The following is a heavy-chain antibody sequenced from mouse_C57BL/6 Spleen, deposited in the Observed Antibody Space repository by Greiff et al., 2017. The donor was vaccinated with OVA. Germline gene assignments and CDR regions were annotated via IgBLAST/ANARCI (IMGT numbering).Heavy chain of an antibody. Sequence: QVQLQQSGPELVKPGASVKISCKASGYAFSSSWMNWVKQRPGKGLEWIGRIYPGDGDTNYNGKFKGKATLTADKSSSTAYMQLRSLTSEDSAVYCCARRGYDGWFAYWGQGTLVTVSA. CDR2: IYPGDGDT. J-gene: IGHJ3*01. CDR1: GYAFSSSW. D-gene: IGHD2-2*01. V-gene: IGHV1-82*01. CDR3: ARRGYDGWFAY.